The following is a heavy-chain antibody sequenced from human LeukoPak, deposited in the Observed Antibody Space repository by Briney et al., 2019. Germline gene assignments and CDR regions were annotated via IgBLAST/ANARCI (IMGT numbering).Heavy chain of an antibody. Sequence: GGSLRLSCAASGFTFSNAWMSWVRQAPGKGLEWVGRIKSKTDGGTTDYAAPVKGRFTISRDDSKNTLYLQMNILKTEDTAVYYCTTDKGYYDSSGYLPFDYWGQGTLVTVSS. D-gene: IGHD3-22*01. CDR1: GFTFSNAW. V-gene: IGHV3-15*01. CDR3: TTDKGYYDSSGYLPFDY. CDR2: IKSKTDGGTT. J-gene: IGHJ4*02.